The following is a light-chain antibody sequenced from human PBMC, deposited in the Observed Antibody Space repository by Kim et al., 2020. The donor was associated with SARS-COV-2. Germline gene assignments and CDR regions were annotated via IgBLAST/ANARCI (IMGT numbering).Light chain of an antibody. CDR1: QCISSY. CDR3: QQYYTYPQT. V-gene: IGKV1-8*01. CDR2: AAS. Sequence: ASTGDRVTITCRASQCISSYLAWYQQKPGKAPKVLIYAASTLQSGVPSRFSGSGSGTDFTLTISCLQSEDFATYYCQQYYTYPQTCGQGTKVEIK. J-gene: IGKJ1*01.